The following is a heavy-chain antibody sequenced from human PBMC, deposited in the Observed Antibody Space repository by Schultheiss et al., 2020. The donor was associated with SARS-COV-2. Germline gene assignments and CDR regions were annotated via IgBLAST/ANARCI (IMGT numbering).Heavy chain of an antibody. V-gene: IGHV4-34*01. J-gene: IGHJ5*02. D-gene: IGHD2-21*01. CDR3: ARGGRAVVIAIRRVGLWFDP. Sequence: SETLSLTCAVYGGSFSGYYWSWIRQPPEKGLEWIGEINHSGSTNYNPSLKSRVTISVDTSKNQFSLKLSSVTAADTAVYYCARGGRAVVIAIRRVGLWFDPWGQGTLVTVSS. CDR1: GGSFSGYY. CDR2: INHSGST.